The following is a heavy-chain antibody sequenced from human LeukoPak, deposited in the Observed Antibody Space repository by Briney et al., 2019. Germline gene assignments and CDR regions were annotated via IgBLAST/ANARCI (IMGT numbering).Heavy chain of an antibody. V-gene: IGHV4-59*08. J-gene: IGHJ6*02. CDR1: GGSFSGYY. CDR2: IYYSGST. D-gene: IGHD5-18*01. Sequence: SETLSLTCAVYGGSFSGYYWSWIRQPPGKGLEWIGYIYYSGSTNYNPSLKSRVTISVDTSKNQFSLKLSSVTAADTAVYYCASHTRGYSYGYYYYGMDVWGQGTTVTVSS. CDR3: ASHTRGYSYGYYYYGMDV.